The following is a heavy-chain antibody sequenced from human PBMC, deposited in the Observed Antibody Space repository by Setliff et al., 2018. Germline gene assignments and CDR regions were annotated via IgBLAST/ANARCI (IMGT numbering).Heavy chain of an antibody. CDR2: IKQDGSXX. D-gene: IGHD3-16*01. Sequence: GASVKVSCAASGFTFSRYWMSWVRQAPGTGLEWVANIKQDGSXXYYVDSVKGRFTISRDNAKNSLYLQMNSLRAEDTAVYYCARDGGEYWGQGTLVTVSS. CDR1: GFTFSRYW. V-gene: IGHV3-7*01. J-gene: IGHJ4*02. CDR3: ARDGGEY.